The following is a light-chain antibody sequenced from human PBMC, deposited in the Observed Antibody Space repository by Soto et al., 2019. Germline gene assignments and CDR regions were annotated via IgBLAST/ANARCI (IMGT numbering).Light chain of an antibody. Sequence: QSVLTQSASVSGSPGQSITISCTGTSSDIGAYNYVSWYQQHPGKVPKVMIHDVSNRPSGVASRFSGSKSGNTASLTSSGLQAEDEADYYCSSYTSSNTPYVFGTGTKVTVL. V-gene: IGLV2-14*01. CDR1: SSDIGAYNY. CDR2: DVS. CDR3: SSYTSSNTPYV. J-gene: IGLJ1*01.